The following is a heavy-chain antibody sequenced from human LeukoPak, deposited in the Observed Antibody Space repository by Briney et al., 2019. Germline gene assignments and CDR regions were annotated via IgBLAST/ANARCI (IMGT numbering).Heavy chain of an antibody. CDR1: GFTFSTYC. V-gene: IGHV3-74*01. CDR2: ICPDGTVT. CDR3: VRDFRSADY. Sequence: GGSLRLSCAASGFTFSTYCMHWVRQAPGKGPMWVSRICPDGTVTNYADSVKARFIISRDNARNTMYLQMNSLRVEDTAVYYCVRDFRSADYWGQGTLVTVSS. J-gene: IGHJ4*02.